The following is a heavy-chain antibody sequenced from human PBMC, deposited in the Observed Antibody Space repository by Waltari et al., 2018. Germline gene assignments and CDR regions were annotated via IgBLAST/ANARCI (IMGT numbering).Heavy chain of an antibody. J-gene: IGHJ4*02. CDR1: GGSISSRNYY. V-gene: IGHV4-39*01. D-gene: IGHD3-16*01. CDR2: IYYSGST. Sequence: QLQLQESGPGLVTPSETLSLTCTVSGGSISSRNYYWGWIRQPPGKGLVWIGSIYYSGSTYYNPSLKSRVTISVDTSKNQFSLKLSSVTAADTAVYYCARRVLPNYGDYFDYWGQGTLVTVSS. CDR3: ARRVLPNYGDYFDY.